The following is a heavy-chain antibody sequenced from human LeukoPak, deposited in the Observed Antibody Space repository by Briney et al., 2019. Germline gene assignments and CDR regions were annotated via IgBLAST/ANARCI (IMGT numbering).Heavy chain of an antibody. CDR2: IGAGGTFT. V-gene: IGHV3-23*01. J-gene: IGHJ4*02. CDR1: GFTFSSYA. CDR3: ARDVGGYAFDY. D-gene: IGHD5-12*01. Sequence: GGSLRLSCTASGFTFSSYAMNWVRQAPGKGLEWVSGIGAGGTFTYYADSVKGRFTIFRDNSRNTLYLQMNSLRVEDTAIYYCARDVGGYAFDYWGQGTLVTVSS.